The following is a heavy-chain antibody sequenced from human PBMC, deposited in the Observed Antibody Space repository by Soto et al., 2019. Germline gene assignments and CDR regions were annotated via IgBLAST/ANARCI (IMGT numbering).Heavy chain of an antibody. D-gene: IGHD3-22*01. V-gene: IGHV3-15*01. Sequence: GGSLRLSCAASGFTFSNAWMSWVRQAPGKGLGWVGRIKSKTDGGTTDYAAPVKGRFTISRDDSKNTLYLQMNSLKTEDTAVYYCTTEAYYYDSSGRRTAYYYYGMDVWGQGTTVTVSS. J-gene: IGHJ6*02. CDR1: GFTFSNAW. CDR3: TTEAYYYDSSGRRTAYYYYGMDV. CDR2: IKSKTDGGTT.